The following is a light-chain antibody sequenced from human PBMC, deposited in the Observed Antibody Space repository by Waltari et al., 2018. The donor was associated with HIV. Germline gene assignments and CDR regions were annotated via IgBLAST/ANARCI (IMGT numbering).Light chain of an antibody. V-gene: IGLV1-40*01. J-gene: IGLJ2*01. CDR1: NSNTGAGYD. Sequence: QSVLTQPPSVSGAPGPRVTIPCTGNNSNTGAGYDLHWYQQLPGTAPKFFISDDCSRPSGVPDRVSVSRSGTSASLAITGLQAEDEADYYCQSYDKSLSGSVFGGGTKLTVL. CDR3: QSYDKSLSGSV. CDR2: DDC.